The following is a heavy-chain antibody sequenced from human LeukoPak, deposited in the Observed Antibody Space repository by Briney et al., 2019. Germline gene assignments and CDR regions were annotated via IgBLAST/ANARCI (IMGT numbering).Heavy chain of an antibody. Sequence: GGSLKLSCAASGFPFMDYYMGWFRQAPGRGRGWVSYIGSSRSYTNYADSVKGRFTISGNNAKNSRYLQMNSLEAEATPVFSVARDGDIVVDYGWFGPWGQGTLVTVSS. V-gene: IGHV3-11*05. CDR1: GFPFMDYY. CDR3: ARDGDIVVDYGWFGP. J-gene: IGHJ5*02. CDR2: IGSSRSYT. D-gene: IGHD2-15*01.